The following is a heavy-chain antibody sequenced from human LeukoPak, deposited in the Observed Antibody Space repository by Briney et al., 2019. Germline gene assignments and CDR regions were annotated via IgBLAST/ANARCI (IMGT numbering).Heavy chain of an antibody. CDR3: AKSLLSADTAMVYFDI. D-gene: IGHD5-18*01. CDR1: GFTFDDYA. J-gene: IGHJ3*02. V-gene: IGHV3-9*01. Sequence: GRSLRLSCAASGFTFDDYAMHWVRQAPGKGLEWVSGISWNSGSVGYADSVKGRFTISRDNAKNSLYLQMSSLRAEDTALYYCAKSLLSADTAMVYFDIWGQGTMVTVSS. CDR2: ISWNSGSV.